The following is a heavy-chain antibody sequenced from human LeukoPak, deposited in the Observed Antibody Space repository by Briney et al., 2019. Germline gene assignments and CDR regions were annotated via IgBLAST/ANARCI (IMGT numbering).Heavy chain of an antibody. CDR3: AREGYSSSWYGYYYYYMDV. D-gene: IGHD6-13*01. V-gene: IGHV4-61*02. J-gene: IGHJ6*03. Sequence: SETLSLTCTVSGGSISSGSYYWSWIRQPAGKGLEWIGRIYTSGSTNYNPSLKSRVTISVDTSKNQFSLKLSSVTAADTAVYYCAREGYSSSWYGYYYYYMDVWGKGTTVTISS. CDR1: GGSISSGSYY. CDR2: IYTSGST.